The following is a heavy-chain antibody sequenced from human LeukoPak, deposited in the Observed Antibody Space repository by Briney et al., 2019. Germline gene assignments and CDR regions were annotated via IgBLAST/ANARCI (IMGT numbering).Heavy chain of an antibody. V-gene: IGHV3-48*01. CDR1: EFTFSSYS. D-gene: IGHD4-17*01. CDR3: AKDLVTAVTVGYYFDY. J-gene: IGHJ4*02. Sequence: GGSLRLSCAASEFTFSSYSMNWVRQAPGKGLEWVSYITNSGNSKSYADSVKGRFTISRDNTKNSLYLQMNGLRAEDTAVYFCAKDLVTAVTVGYYFDYWGQGTLVTVSS. CDR2: ITNSGNSK.